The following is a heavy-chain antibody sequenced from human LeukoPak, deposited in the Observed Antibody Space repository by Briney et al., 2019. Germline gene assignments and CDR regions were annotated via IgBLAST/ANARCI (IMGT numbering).Heavy chain of an antibody. CDR1: GYTFTGYY. CDR3: ARAYLLAAAAPGD. V-gene: IGHV1-2*02. Sequence: ASVKVSCKASGYTFTGYYMHWVRQAPGQGLEWMGWINPNSGGTNYAQKLQGRVTMTTDTSTSTAYMELRSLRSDDTAVYYCARAYLLAAAAPGDWGQGTLVTVSS. D-gene: IGHD6-25*01. J-gene: IGHJ4*02. CDR2: INPNSGGT.